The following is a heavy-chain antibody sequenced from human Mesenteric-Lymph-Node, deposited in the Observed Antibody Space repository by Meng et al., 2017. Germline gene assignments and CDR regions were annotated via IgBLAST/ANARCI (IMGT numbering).Heavy chain of an antibody. CDR1: GFTFSSYW. CDR2: ISSSGSTI. CDR3: ARDRRIDAFDI. V-gene: IGHV3-48*04. D-gene: IGHD2-15*01. J-gene: IGHJ3*02. Sequence: GKFLKISCAASGFTFSSYWMSWVPQDPGKGLEWVSYISSSGSTIYYADSVKGRFTISRDNAKNSLYLQMNSQRAEDKAVYYCARDRRIDAFDIWGQGTMVTVSS.